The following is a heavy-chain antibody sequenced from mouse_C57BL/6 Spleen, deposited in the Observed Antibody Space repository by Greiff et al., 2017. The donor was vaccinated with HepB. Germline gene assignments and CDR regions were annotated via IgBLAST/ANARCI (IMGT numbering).Heavy chain of an antibody. CDR2: IYPRSGNT. V-gene: IGHV1-81*01. D-gene: IGHD2-2*01. Sequence: VQLQQSGAELARPGASVKLSCKASGYTFTSYGISWVKQRTGQGLEWIGEIYPRSGNTYYNEKFKGKATLTADKSSSTAYMELRSLTSEDSAVYFCARGRSTMVTTGFAYWGQGTLVTVSA. CDR1: GYTFTSYG. CDR3: ARGRSTMVTTGFAY. J-gene: IGHJ3*01.